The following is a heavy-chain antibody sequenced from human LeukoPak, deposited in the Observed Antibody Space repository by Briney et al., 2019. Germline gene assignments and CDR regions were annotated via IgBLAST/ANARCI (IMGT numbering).Heavy chain of an antibody. J-gene: IGHJ4*02. CDR2: VYTSGSP. CDR1: GGSISSYY. CDR3: ARGGYGASSSFDY. Sequence: AETLSLTCTVSGGSISSYYWSWIRQPAGKGLEWIGRVYTSGSPNYNPSLESRVTMSVDTSKNQFSLNLSSVTAADTAVYYCARGGYGASSSFDYWGQGTLVTVSS. D-gene: IGHD4-23*01. V-gene: IGHV4-4*07.